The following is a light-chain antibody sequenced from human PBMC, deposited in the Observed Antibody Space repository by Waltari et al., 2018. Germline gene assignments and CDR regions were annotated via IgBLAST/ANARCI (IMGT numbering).Light chain of an antibody. J-gene: IGLJ3*02. Sequence: QSALTQPASVSGSPGQSITIDCAGTSSDIGGYNYVAWYQQHPGRVPKLLIDDVDNRPSGISDRFAGSKSGNTASLTISGLQAEDEADYFCSSYTDSRTGVFGGGTKLTVL. CDR1: SSDIGGYNY. V-gene: IGLV2-14*03. CDR2: DVD. CDR3: SSYTDSRTGV.